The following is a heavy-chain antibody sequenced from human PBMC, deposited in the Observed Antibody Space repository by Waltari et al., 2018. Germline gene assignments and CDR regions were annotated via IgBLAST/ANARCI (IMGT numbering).Heavy chain of an antibody. Sequence: VQLQESGPGLVKPSETLSLTCAVSGYSISSGYYWGWIRQPPGKGLEWVANIKQDGSEKYYVDSVKGRFTISRDNAKNSLYLQMNSLRAEDTAVYYCARGWIQLEPLDYWGQGTLVTVSS. J-gene: IGHJ4*02. V-gene: IGHV3-7*03. CDR2: IKQDGSEK. CDR1: GYSISSGYY. CDR3: ARGWIQLEPLDY. D-gene: IGHD5-18*01.